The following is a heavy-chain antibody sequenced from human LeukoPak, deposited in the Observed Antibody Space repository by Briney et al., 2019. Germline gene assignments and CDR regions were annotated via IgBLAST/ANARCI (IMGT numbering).Heavy chain of an antibody. CDR2: IHPNFGGA. CDR1: GYTFTYYY. D-gene: IGHD1-26*01. J-gene: IGHJ4*02. CDR3: ARDHRGSHFDY. Sequence: ASVKVSCKASGYTFTYYYLHWVRQAPGQGLEWMGWIHPNFGGANYAQKFQGRVTMTRDTSISAVYMELSRLTSDDTAVYYCARDHRGSHFDYWGQGSLVTVS. V-gene: IGHV1-2*02.